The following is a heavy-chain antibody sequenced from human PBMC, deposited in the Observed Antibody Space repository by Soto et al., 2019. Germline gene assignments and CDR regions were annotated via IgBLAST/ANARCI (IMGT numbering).Heavy chain of an antibody. J-gene: IGHJ5*02. Sequence: GASVKVSCKASGYTFTSYGISWVRQAPGQGLEWMGWISAYNDNTNYAQKLQGRGNMTTDTSTSTAYMELRSLRSDDTAVYYCARDSRFLERHWFDPWGQGTLVTVSS. D-gene: IGHD3-3*01. CDR1: GYTFTSYG. CDR2: ISAYNDNT. CDR3: ARDSRFLERHWFDP. V-gene: IGHV1-18*01.